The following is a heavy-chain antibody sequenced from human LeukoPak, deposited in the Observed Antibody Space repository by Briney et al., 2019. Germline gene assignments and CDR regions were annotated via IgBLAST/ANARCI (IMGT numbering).Heavy chain of an antibody. CDR2: ISSSGSTI. V-gene: IGHV3-48*03. D-gene: IGHD2-15*01. Sequence: PGGSLRLSCAASGFTFSSYEMNWVRQAPGKGLEWVSYISSSGSTIYYADSVKGRFTISRDNAKNSLYPQMNSLRAEDTAVYYCARLSYCSGGSCSTYYYYCYMDVWGKGTTVTVSS. CDR3: ARLSYCSGGSCSTYYYYCYMDV. J-gene: IGHJ6*03. CDR1: GFTFSSYE.